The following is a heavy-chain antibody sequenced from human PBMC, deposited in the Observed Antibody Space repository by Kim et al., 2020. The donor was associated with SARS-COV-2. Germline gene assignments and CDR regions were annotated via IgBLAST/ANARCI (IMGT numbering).Heavy chain of an antibody. V-gene: IGHV3-9*01. CDR1: GFTFNDYA. CDR2: INWNSGKI. D-gene: IGHD3-10*01. Sequence: GGSLRLSCAASGFTFNDYAMHWVQQVPGKGLEWVSGINWNSGKIDYADSVKGRFTISRDNAKNSLYLQMNSLRVDDTALYYCGKDRGVRGTKMVLDHWGLGTLVTVSS. J-gene: IGHJ4*02. CDR3: GKDRGVRGTKMVLDH.